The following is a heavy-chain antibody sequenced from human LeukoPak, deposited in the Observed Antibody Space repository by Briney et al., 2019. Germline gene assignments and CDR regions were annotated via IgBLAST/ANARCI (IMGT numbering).Heavy chain of an antibody. D-gene: IGHD6-19*01. CDR3: AKRGSGWPKFDY. CDR1: GFTFSSYA. CDR2: ISGSGGST. J-gene: IGHJ4*02. Sequence: PGGSLRLPCAASGFTFSSYAMSWVRQAPGKGLEWVSAISGSGGSTYYADFVKGRFTISRDNSKNTLYLQMNSLRAEDTAVYYCAKRGSGWPKFDYWGQGTLVTVSS. V-gene: IGHV3-23*01.